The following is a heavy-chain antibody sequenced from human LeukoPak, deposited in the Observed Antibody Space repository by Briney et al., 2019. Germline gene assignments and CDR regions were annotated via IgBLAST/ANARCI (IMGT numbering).Heavy chain of an antibody. J-gene: IGHJ4*02. D-gene: IGHD3-3*01. V-gene: IGHV3-20*04. CDR2: INANGGSI. Sequence: GGSLRLSCAASGFTFDNYGMGWVRQVPGKGLEWVSSINANGGSIAYADSVRGRFTISRDNAKNSLYLQMNSLRAEDTAFYYCVRHDFWSGFKGGDYWGQGTLVTVSS. CDR1: GFTFDNYG. CDR3: VRHDFWSGFKGGDY.